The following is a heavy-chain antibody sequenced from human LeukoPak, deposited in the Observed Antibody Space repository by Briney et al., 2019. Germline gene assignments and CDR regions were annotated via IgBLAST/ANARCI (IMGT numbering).Heavy chain of an antibody. CDR3: AHRSYYGSGSYYNYAFNI. Sequence: SGPTLVKPTQTLALTCTFSGFSLSTSGVGVGWIRQPPGKALEWLAIIYWHDETHYSPSLKSRLTITKDTSKNQVVLTMTNMDPVDTATYYCAHRSYYGSGSYYNYAFNIWGQGTMVTVSS. CDR2: IYWHDET. D-gene: IGHD3-10*01. V-gene: IGHV2-5*01. CDR1: GFSLSTSGVG. J-gene: IGHJ3*02.